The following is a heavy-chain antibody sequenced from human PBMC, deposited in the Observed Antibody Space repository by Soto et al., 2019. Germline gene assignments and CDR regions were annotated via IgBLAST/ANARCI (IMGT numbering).Heavy chain of an antibody. D-gene: IGHD6-19*01. Sequence: QVQLVESGGGVVQPGRSLRLSCAASGFTFSSYGMHWVRQAPGKGLEWVAVIWYDGSNKYYADSVKGRFTISRDNSKNTLYLQMNSRRAEDTAVYYCARDVSGYSSGWYRYYGMDVWGQGTTVTVSS. J-gene: IGHJ6*02. CDR2: IWYDGSNK. CDR1: GFTFSSYG. CDR3: ARDVSGYSSGWYRYYGMDV. V-gene: IGHV3-33*01.